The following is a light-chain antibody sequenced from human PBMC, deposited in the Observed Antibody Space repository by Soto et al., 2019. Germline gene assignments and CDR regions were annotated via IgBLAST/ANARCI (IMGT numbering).Light chain of an antibody. V-gene: IGLV3-21*02. CDR3: QVWDRSDHWV. CDR2: DSS. J-gene: IGLJ3*02. Sequence: SYELTQPPSVSVAPGQTARITCGGDNIGSKSVHWYQQKPGQAPVLVLYDSSDRPSGIPERFSGSNSGNTATLTISRVEVGDEADYYCQVWDRSDHWVFGGGTQLTVL. CDR1: NIGSKS.